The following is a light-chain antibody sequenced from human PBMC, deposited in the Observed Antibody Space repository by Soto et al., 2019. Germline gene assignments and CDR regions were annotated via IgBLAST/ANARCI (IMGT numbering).Light chain of an antibody. CDR2: SAS. Sequence: DFQMTQSPSSLFASVGDRVTITCRASQSISRYLNWYQQEPGKAPKLLIYSASSLQSGVPSRFSGSGSGTDFTLTISSLQPEDFATYFCQQSYSTPYTFGQGTKLEIK. CDR3: QQSYSTPYT. J-gene: IGKJ2*01. V-gene: IGKV1-39*01. CDR1: QSISRY.